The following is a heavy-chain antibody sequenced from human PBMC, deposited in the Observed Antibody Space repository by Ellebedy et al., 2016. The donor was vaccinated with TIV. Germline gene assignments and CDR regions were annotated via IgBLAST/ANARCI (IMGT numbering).Heavy chain of an antibody. Sequence: GESLKISXAASGLSFSDSWMTWVRQAPGKGLEWVANIKQDATEKYYVDSVKGRFTISRDNAKNSLFLQMNSLRVDDTAVYYCARTCLDTYCSWGQGTLVTVSS. V-gene: IGHV3-7*01. CDR3: ARTCLDTYCS. D-gene: IGHD5/OR15-5a*01. J-gene: IGHJ5*02. CDR1: GLSFSDSW. CDR2: IKQDATEK.